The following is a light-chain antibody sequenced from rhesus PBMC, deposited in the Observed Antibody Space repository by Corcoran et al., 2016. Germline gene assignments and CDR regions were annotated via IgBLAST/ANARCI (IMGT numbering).Light chain of an antibody. Sequence: QSVLTQPPSASGAPGQSVTVSCSGSSSNIDTNYVYWYQQVSGKAPKLLIYNDNKRPSGVPDRFSGSKSGTSASLAITGLQSEDEADYFCSAWDGRLSAVFFGGGTRLTVL. J-gene: IGLJ3*01. V-gene: IGLV1-72*01. CDR2: NDN. CDR1: SSNIDTNY. CDR3: SAWDGRLSAVF.